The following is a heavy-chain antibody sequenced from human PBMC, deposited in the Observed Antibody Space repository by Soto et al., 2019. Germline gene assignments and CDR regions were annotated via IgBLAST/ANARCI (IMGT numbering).Heavy chain of an antibody. J-gene: IGHJ3*02. CDR1: GGSITSFY. CDR2: IYYSGST. Sequence: SSETLSLTCNVSGGSITSFYCSWIRQPPGKGLEWIGNIYYSGSTTDYNPSLRSRVTISLDTSKNQFSLKLNSVTAADTAVYYCALGQQPHGFDIWGQGTMVTVSS. V-gene: IGHV4-59*01. D-gene: IGHD6-13*01. CDR3: ALGQQPHGFDI.